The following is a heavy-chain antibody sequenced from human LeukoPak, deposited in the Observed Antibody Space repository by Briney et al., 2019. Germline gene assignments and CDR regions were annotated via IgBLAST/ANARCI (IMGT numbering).Heavy chain of an antibody. D-gene: IGHD1-14*01. V-gene: IGHV3-23*01. J-gene: IGHJ4*02. CDR3: ATSTTSFDY. CDR2: ISAGGGST. Sequence: GGSLRLSCIISGFTFSSYTMSWVRQAPGKGLEWVSGISAGGGSTYYADSVKGRFTISRDNSKNTLYLQMNSLRAEDTAIYYCATSTTSFDYWGQGTLVTVSS. CDR1: GFTFSSYT.